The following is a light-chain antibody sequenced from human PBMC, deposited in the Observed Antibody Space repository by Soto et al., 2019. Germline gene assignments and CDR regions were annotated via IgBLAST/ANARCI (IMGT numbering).Light chain of an antibody. J-gene: IGKJ5*01. V-gene: IGKV3-11*01. CDR1: QSVSSN. CDR2: DAS. CDR3: QQRSNWPPIT. Sequence: EIVMTQSPATLSVSPGERATLSCRASQSVSSNLAWYQQKPGQAPRLLIYDASSRATGIPDRFSGSGSRTDFTLTINSLEPEDFAVYYCQQRSNWPPITFGQGTRLEIK.